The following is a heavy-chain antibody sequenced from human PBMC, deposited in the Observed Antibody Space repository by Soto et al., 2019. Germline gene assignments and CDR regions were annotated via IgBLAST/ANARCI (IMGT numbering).Heavy chain of an antibody. Sequence: QVHLVQYGAEVKKPGASVKVSCKGSGYTFTSYGITWVRQDPGQGLEWMGWISAHNGNTNYAQKSQGRVTVTRDTSTSTAYMELRSLRSDDTAVYYCARGRYGDYWGQGALVTVSS. CDR1: GYTFTSYG. D-gene: IGHD1-1*01. V-gene: IGHV1-18*01. J-gene: IGHJ4*02. CDR3: ARGRYGDY. CDR2: ISAHNGNT.